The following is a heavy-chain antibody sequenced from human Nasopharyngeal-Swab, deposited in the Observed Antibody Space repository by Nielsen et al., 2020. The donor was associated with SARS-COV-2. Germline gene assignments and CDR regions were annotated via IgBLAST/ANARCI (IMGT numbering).Heavy chain of an antibody. D-gene: IGHD2-15*01. CDR3: ARISVVLQSYYFGLNV. CDR1: GFTFSSYA. J-gene: IGHJ6*02. CDR2: ISSGSHYI. Sequence: GESLKISCTASGFTFSSYAMNWVRQAPGKGLEWVSSISSGSHYIYYAASVKGRFTVSRDNAKNSMYLQMNSLRPEDTAIYYCARISVVLQSYYFGLNVWGQGTTVTVSS. V-gene: IGHV3-21*01.